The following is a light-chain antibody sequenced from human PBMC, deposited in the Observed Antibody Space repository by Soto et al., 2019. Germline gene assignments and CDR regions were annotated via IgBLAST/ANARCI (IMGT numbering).Light chain of an antibody. J-gene: IGKJ5*01. CDR3: QQYNTYAT. CDR1: QNIRNL. Sequence: IPLTQSPSTLSAAVGDSVTITCRASQNIRNLLAWYQQKPGKAPKPLIYDASTLKTGVPSRFSGSGSGSEFNFTITGLQPDDFATYFCQQYNTYATFAQGTRLEIK. V-gene: IGKV1-5*01. CDR2: DAS.